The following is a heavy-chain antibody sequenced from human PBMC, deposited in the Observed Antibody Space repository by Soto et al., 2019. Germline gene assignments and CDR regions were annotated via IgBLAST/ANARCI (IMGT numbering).Heavy chain of an antibody. V-gene: IGHV3-23*01. J-gene: IGHJ3*02. CDR2: ISENGGSRGGT. Sequence: EGHLLESGGGLVQPGGSLRLSCTASGFTFSNSAMIWVRQAPGQGLEWVASISENGGSRGGTYYADSVKGRFTISRNNSKSTLYLQVDSLTGADTAVYYCASAKAVVVAALGIWGQGKMVTVSS. CDR3: ASAKAVVVAALGI. D-gene: IGHD2-21*01. CDR1: GFTFSNSA.